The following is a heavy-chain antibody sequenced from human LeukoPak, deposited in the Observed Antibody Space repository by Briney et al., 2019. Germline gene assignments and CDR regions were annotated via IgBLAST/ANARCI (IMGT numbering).Heavy chain of an antibody. CDR2: ISDDSNYI. D-gene: IGHD2-2*01. CDR3: ANHLACGSTSCPSFDY. CDR1: GFTVSSNY. V-gene: IGHV3-21*01. J-gene: IGHJ4*02. Sequence: PGGSLRLSCAASGFTVSSNYMSWVRQAPGKGLEWVSSISDDSNYIYYADSVKGRFTISRDNAKNSLYLQMNSLRAEDTAVYYCANHLACGSTSCPSFDYWGQGTLATVSS.